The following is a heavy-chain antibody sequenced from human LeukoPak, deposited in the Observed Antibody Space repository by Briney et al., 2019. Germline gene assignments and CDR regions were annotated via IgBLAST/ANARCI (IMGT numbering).Heavy chain of an antibody. V-gene: IGHV4-39*07. D-gene: IGHD2-15*01. CDR3: ARVGYCRGGSCPDN. Sequence: SETLSLTCTVSGDSISSSRNYWGWIRQPPGKGLEWIGTIYYSGSTYYNPSLKSRITISVDMSKNQFSLKLSSVTAADTAIYYCARVGYCRGGSCPDNWGQGTLVTVSS. CDR1: GDSISSSRNY. J-gene: IGHJ4*02. CDR2: IYYSGST.